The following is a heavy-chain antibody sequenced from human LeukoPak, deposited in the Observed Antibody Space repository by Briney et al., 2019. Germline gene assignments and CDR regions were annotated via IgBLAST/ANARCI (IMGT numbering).Heavy chain of an antibody. CDR1: GGSFSGYY. D-gene: IGHD3-22*01. CDR2: INHSGST. CDR3: ARSAIYGDSSSNWFDP. V-gene: IGHV4-34*01. J-gene: IGHJ5*02. Sequence: SETLSLTCAVYGGSFSGYYWSWIRQPPGKGLEWIGEINHSGSTNYNPSLKSRVTISVDTSKNQFSLKLSSVTAADTAVYYCARSAIYGDSSSNWFDPWGQGTLVTVSS.